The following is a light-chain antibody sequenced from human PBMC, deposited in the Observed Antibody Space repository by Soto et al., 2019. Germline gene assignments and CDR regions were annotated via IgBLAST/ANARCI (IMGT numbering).Light chain of an antibody. CDR2: DVS. CDR3: ISWRGASAPVV. Sequence: QSVLTQPASVSGSPGHSITISCTGTSSDVGAYNYVSWYQHHPGKAPKLMSYDVSHRPSGVSDRFSGSKSGNTASLTISGLQAEDEADDYCISWRGASAPVVFGGGTKLTVL. CDR1: SSDVGAYNY. J-gene: IGLJ3*02. V-gene: IGLV2-14*03.